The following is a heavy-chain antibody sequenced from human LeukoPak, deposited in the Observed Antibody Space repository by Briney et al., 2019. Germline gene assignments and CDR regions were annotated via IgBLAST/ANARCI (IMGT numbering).Heavy chain of an antibody. CDR1: GSTLSTYW. D-gene: IGHD3-3*01. CDR3: ARDRGGYFDY. CDR2: IDADGSST. J-gene: IGHJ4*02. Sequence: GGSLRLSCAGSGSTLSTYWMHWVRQTPGKGLVWVSRIDADGSSTKNADSVKGRFAISRDNAKNTLYLQMNSLGAEDTAVYYCARDRGGYFDYWGQGTLVTVSS. V-gene: IGHV3-74*03.